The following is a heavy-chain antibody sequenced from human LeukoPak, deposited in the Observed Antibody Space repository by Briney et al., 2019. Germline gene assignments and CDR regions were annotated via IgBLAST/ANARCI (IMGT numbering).Heavy chain of an antibody. D-gene: IGHD6-19*01. V-gene: IGHV3-23*01. CDR3: ERDPSEYEWQRGWYRDF. CDR2: INGGGYGT. CDR1: GFTFHIYA. J-gene: IGHJ4*02. Sequence: PGGSLRLSCAASGFTFHIYAMNWVRQAPGKGLEWVSAINGGGYGTYYADSVRGRFTIYRDNSKNTLYLQMSSLRAEDTAVYYCERDPSEYEWQRGWYRDFWGQGSQVTVSS.